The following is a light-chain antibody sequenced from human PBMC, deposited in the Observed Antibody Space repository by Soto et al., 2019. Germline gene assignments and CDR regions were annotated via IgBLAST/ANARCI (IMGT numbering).Light chain of an antibody. CDR2: KDT. CDR3: QSADNSGSNYV. V-gene: IGLV3-25*03. J-gene: IGLJ1*01. CDR1: ALSKQY. Sequence: SFELTQPPSVSVSPGQTSRITCFGDALSKQYVSWYQQRPGQAPVLVIYKDTERPSGIPERFSGSTSGTTVTSTIGGVQAEDEADYFCQSADNSGSNYVFGTGTKAPS.